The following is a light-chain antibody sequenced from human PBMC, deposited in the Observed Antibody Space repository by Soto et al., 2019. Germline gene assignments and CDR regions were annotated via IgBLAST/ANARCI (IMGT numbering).Light chain of an antibody. V-gene: IGKV3-20*01. CDR2: GAS. CDR1: QSVSSR. J-gene: IGKJ5*01. CDR3: QHYYGTSPIS. Sequence: EIVWTQSPATLSWSPGGRATLSCGSSQSVSSRLAWYQHKSGQAPRLLISGASRRATGIPDRFSGSGSGTDFTLTISRLEPEDFALYYCQHYYGTSPISFGQGTRLEIK.